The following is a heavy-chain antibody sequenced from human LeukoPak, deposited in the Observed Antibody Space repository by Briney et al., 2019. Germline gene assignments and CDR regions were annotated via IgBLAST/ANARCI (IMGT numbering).Heavy chain of an antibody. V-gene: IGHV5-51*01. CDR1: GXXFTSYX. CDR2: IYPGDSDT. CDR3: ARGDYRNPIDY. D-gene: IGHD4/OR15-4a*01. Sequence: GEXXKXXCXGSGXXFTSYXIXWVRQMPGKGLEWMGIIYPGDSDTRYSPSFQGQVTISADKSISTAYLQWSSLKASDTAMYYCARGDYRNPIDYWGQGTLVTVSS. J-gene: IGHJ4*02.